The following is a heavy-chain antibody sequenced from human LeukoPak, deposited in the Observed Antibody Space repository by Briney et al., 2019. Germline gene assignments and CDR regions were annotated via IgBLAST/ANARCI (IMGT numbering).Heavy chain of an antibody. CDR3: ARATYYYDSSGYYFFDY. CDR2: VNHSGST. J-gene: IGHJ4*02. CDR1: GGSFSGYY. D-gene: IGHD3-22*01. Sequence: SETLSLTCAVYGGSFSGYYWSWIRQPPGKGLEWIGEVNHSGSTNYNPSLKSRVTISVDTSKNQFSLKLSSVTAADTAVYYCARATYYYDSSGYYFFDYWGQGTLVTVSS. V-gene: IGHV4-34*01.